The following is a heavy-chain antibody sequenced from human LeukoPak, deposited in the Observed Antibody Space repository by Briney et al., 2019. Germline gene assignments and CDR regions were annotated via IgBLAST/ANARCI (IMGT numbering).Heavy chain of an antibody. CDR3: VSFYETY. J-gene: IGHJ4*02. V-gene: IGHV3-74*01. CDR1: GNYW. CDR2: INSDGSWT. D-gene: IGHD2/OR15-2a*01. Sequence: GGSLRLSCAASGNYWMHWVRQAPGKGLVWVSHINSDGSWTSYADSVKGRFTISKDNAKNTVYLQMNSLRAEDTAVHYCVSFYETYWGRGTLVTVSS.